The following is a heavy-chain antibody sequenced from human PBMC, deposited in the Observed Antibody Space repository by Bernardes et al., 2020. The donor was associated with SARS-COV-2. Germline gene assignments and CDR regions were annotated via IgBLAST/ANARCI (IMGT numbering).Heavy chain of an antibody. V-gene: IGHV4-34*01. CDR2: INHSGST. Sequence: SETLSLTCAVYGGSFSGYYWNWIRQPPGKGLEWIGEINHSGSTNYNPSLKSRVTISVDTSKNQFSLKLSSVTAADTAVHYCARGTVVVPAATPYYYYYGMDVWGQGTTVTVSS. D-gene: IGHD2-2*01. CDR3: ARGTVVVPAATPYYYYYGMDV. J-gene: IGHJ6*02. CDR1: GGSFSGYY.